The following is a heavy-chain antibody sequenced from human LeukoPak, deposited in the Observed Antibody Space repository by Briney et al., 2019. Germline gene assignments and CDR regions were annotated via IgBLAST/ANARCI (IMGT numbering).Heavy chain of an antibody. Sequence: GRSLRLSCAASGFTFSSYGMHWVRQAPGKGLEWVAVIWYDGSNKYYADSVKGRFTISRDNSKNTLYLQMDNLRGEDTAMYYCARQLGYCAAGTCYFDSWGHGTQVTVFS. J-gene: IGHJ4*01. CDR2: IWYDGSNK. V-gene: IGHV3-33*01. CDR1: GFTFSSYG. CDR3: ARQLGYCAAGTCYFDS. D-gene: IGHD2-8*02.